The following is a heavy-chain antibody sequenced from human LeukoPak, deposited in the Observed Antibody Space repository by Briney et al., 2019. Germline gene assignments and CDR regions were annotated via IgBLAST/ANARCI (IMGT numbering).Heavy chain of an antibody. CDR1: GYRFTCYY. V-gene: IGHV1-2*02. J-gene: IGHJ4*02. Sequence: ASVKVSCKASGYRFTCYYMHWVRQAPGQGLEWMGWINPTSGGTKYARKFQGRVTMTRDSSISTAYMELNRLRYDDTAVYYCARDDIGATGTRVGRYWGKGTLVTVSS. CDR2: INPTSGGT. D-gene: IGHD6-13*01. CDR3: ARDDIGATGTRVGRY.